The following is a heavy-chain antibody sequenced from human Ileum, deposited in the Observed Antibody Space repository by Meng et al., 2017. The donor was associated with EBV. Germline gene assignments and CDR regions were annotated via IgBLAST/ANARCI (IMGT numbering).Heavy chain of an antibody. CDR2: TYRRSRWYY. CDR3: ATSRIAKFDR. J-gene: IGHJ5*02. Sequence: QLHLQESGPGLVQPSPSLSLSCVISGDSVSSDKTAWNWIRQSPSRGLEWLGRTYRRSRWYYDYALSVKSRINISPDTSKNQVSLQLNSVTDEDTGIYYCATSRIAKFDRWGQGTLVTVSS. V-gene: IGHV6-1*01. CDR1: GDSVSSDKTA.